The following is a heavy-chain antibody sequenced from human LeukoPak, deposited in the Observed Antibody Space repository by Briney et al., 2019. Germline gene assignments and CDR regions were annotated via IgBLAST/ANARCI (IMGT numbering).Heavy chain of an antibody. V-gene: IGHV1-69*13. CDR2: IIPIFGTA. D-gene: IGHD3-16*01. J-gene: IGHJ3*02. CDR1: GGTFSSYA. Sequence: ASVKVSCKASGGTFSSYAISWVRQAPGQGLEWMGGIIPIFGTANYAQKFQGRVTITADESTSTAYMELSSLRSEDTAVYYCARGELGTGAFDIWGQGTMVTVSS. CDR3: ARGELGTGAFDI.